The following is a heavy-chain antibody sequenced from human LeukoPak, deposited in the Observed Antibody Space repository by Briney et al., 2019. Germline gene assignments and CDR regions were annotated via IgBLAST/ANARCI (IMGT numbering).Heavy chain of an antibody. V-gene: IGHV1-24*01. D-gene: IGHD5-24*01. Sequence: ASVKVSCKVSGHILTELSMHWVRQAPGQGLEWMGGFDSEDADTIYAHKFQGRVTMTEDTSTDTAYMELSSLRSEDTAVYYCARLLGMATIFDVWGQGTMVTVSS. CDR3: ARLLGMATIFDV. J-gene: IGHJ3*01. CDR2: FDSEDADT. CDR1: GHILTELS.